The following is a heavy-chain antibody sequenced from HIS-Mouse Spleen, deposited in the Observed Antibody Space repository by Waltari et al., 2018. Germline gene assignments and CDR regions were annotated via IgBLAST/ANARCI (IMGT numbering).Heavy chain of an antibody. CDR3: AREPHLQLELAFDI. D-gene: IGHD1-1*01. Sequence: QVQLQESGPGLVKPSATLSLTCTVSGYSISRGYYWGWIRQPPGKGLEWIGSIYHSGSTYYNPSLKSRVTISVDTSKNQFSLKLSSVTAADTAVYYCAREPHLQLELAFDIWGQGTMVTVSS. CDR1: GYSISRGYY. V-gene: IGHV4-38-2*02. J-gene: IGHJ3*02. CDR2: IYHSGST.